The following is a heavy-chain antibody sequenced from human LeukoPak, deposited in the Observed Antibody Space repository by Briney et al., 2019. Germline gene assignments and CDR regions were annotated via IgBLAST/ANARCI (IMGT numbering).Heavy chain of an antibody. D-gene: IGHD3-10*01. CDR3: ARGNMVRGDYGPCWFDP. V-gene: IGHV4-30-4*01. Sequence: SETLSLTCTVSGSSFSSGDYYWSWIRQPPEKGLEWIGYISYSGSTYSNPSLKSRVTISVDTSKNQFSLKLSSVTAADTALYYCARGNMVRGDYGPCWFDPWGQGTLVTVSS. CDR2: ISYSGST. J-gene: IGHJ5*02. CDR1: GSSFSSGDYY.